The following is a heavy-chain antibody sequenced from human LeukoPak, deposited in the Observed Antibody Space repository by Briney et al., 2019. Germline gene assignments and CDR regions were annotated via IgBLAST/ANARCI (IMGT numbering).Heavy chain of an antibody. CDR2: INHSGST. V-gene: IGHV4-34*01. Sequence: TSETLSLTCAVYGGSFSGYYWSWIRQPPGKGLEWIGEINHSGSTNYNPSLKSRVTISVDTSKNQFSLKLSSVTAADTAVYYCARGYYSSSWFGYWGQGTLVTVSS. J-gene: IGHJ4*02. CDR1: GGSFSGYY. D-gene: IGHD6-13*01. CDR3: ARGYYSSSWFGY.